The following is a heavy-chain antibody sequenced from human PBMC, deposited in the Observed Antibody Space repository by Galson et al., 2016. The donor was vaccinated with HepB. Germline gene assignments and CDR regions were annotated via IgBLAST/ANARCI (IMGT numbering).Heavy chain of an antibody. CDR1: GYTFTSYG. CDR3: TRTTFCSAGGCYNNVGMDI. Sequence: SVKVSCKASGYTFTSYGLSWVRQAPGQGLEWMGWINTDNGNTVYAQKVQDRVTMTTDTSTNTVYMELRSLRSDDTAIYYCTRTTFCSAGGCYNNVGMDIWGQGTTVTVSS. CDR2: INTDNGNT. J-gene: IGHJ6*02. D-gene: IGHD2-15*01. V-gene: IGHV1-18*04.